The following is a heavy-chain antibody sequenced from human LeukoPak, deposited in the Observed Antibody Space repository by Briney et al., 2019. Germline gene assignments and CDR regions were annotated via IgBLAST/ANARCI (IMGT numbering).Heavy chain of an antibody. Sequence: GGSLRLSCAASGFTLSTYSMHWVRQAPGKGLDWVAVISNDGNMIYYADSVKGRFTISRDNSKKKLYLQMNSLRAEDTAVYYCSTEAVVTVTGFDSWGQGTLVTVSS. J-gene: IGHJ4*02. CDR3: STEAVVTVTGFDS. D-gene: IGHD4-4*01. CDR1: GFTLSTYS. V-gene: IGHV3-30-3*01. CDR2: ISNDGNMI.